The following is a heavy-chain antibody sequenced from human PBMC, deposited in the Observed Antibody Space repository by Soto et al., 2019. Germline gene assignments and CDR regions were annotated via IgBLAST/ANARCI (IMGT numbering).Heavy chain of an antibody. CDR2: IYYSGST. CDR1: GGSISSGGYY. D-gene: IGHD3-22*01. J-gene: IGHJ4*02. Sequence: SETLSLTCTVSGGSISSGGYYWSWIRQHPGKGLEWIGYIYYSGSTYYNPSLKSRVTISVDTSKNQFSLKLSSVTAADTAVYYCARGYYYDSSGYYLGANYYFDYWAQGTLVPVSS. CDR3: ARGYYYDSSGYYLGANYYFDY. V-gene: IGHV4-31*03.